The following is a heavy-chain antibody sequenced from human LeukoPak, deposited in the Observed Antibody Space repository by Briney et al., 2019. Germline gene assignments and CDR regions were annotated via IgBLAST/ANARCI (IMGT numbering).Heavy chain of an antibody. CDR3: AREQWLAHFDY. CDR2: IYYSGST. V-gene: IGHV4-31*03. CDR1: GGSISSGGYY. Sequence: SETLSLTCTVSGGSISSGGYYWSWIRQHPGKGLEWIGYIYYSGSTYYNPSLKSRVTIPVDTSKNQFSLKLSSVTAADTAVYYCAREQWLAHFDYWGQGTLVTVSS. J-gene: IGHJ4*02. D-gene: IGHD6-19*01.